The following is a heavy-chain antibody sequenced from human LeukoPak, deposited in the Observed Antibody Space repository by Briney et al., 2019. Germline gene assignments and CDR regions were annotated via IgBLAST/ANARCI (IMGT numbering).Heavy chain of an antibody. D-gene: IGHD5-18*01. J-gene: IGHJ6*03. V-gene: IGHV1-69*05. CDR3: ASWTAMADYYYYYMDV. CDR1: GYTFTSYD. Sequence: SVKVSCKASGYTFTSYDINWVRQATGQGLEWMGGIIPIFGTANYAQKFQGRVTITTDESTSTAYMELSSLRSEDTAVYYCASWTAMADYYYYYMDVWAKGPRSLSP. CDR2: IIPIFGTA.